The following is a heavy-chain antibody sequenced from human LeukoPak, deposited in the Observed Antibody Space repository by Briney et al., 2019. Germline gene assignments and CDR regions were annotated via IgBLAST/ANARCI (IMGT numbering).Heavy chain of an antibody. D-gene: IGHD3-3*01. Sequence: ASVKVSCKASGYTFTSYGISWVRQATGQGLEWMGWMNPNSGNTGYAQKFQGRVTITRNTSISTAYMELSSLRSEDTAVYYCAREKGYDFWSGSPYYYYYMDVWGKGTTVTVSS. CDR1: GYTFTSYG. CDR3: AREKGYDFWSGSPYYYYYMDV. V-gene: IGHV1-8*03. J-gene: IGHJ6*03. CDR2: MNPNSGNT.